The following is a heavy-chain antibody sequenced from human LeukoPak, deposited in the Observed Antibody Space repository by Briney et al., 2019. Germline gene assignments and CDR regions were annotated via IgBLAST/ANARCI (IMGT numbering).Heavy chain of an antibody. D-gene: IGHD2-15*01. CDR3: ARVGSYCSGGSCYSYYFDY. CDR1: GGSISNYY. J-gene: IGHJ4*02. Sequence: KASETLSLTCTVSGGSISNYYWSWIRQPPGKGLECIGYIYYSGSTNYNPSLKSRVTISVDTSKNQFSLKLSSVTAADTAVYYCARVGSYCSGGSCYSYYFDYWGQGTLVTVSS. CDR2: IYYSGST. V-gene: IGHV4-59*01.